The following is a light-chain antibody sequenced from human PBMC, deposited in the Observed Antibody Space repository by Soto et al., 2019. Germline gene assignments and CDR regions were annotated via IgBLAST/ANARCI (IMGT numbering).Light chain of an antibody. V-gene: IGKV1-5*01. J-gene: IGKJ1*01. CDR3: QQYDYSRT. CDR1: QNVTTS. Sequence: GDSVTITCRASQNVTTSMAWYQHKPGRAPKLLIFDVSNLESGVPSRFSGGGSGTDFTLTISSLHSDDFATYYRQQYDYSRTFGRGTKVDNK. CDR2: DVS.